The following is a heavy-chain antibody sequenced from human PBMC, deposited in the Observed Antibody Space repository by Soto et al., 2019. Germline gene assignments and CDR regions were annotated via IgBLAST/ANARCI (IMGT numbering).Heavy chain of an antibody. CDR3: AREAGSRDDAFDI. D-gene: IGHD3-10*01. V-gene: IGHV3-7*03. CDR2: IKQDGSEK. J-gene: IGHJ3*02. Sequence: GGSLRLSCAASGFTFSSYWMSWVRQAPGKGLEWVANIKQDGSEKYYVDSVKGRFTISRDNAKNSLYLQMNSLRAEDTAVYSCAREAGSRDDAFDIWGQGTMVTVSS. CDR1: GFTFSSYW.